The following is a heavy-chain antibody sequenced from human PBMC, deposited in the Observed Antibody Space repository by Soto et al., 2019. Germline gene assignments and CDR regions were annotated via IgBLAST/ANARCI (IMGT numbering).Heavy chain of an antibody. CDR1: GHTFTSYD. CDR3: TRGQGNH. J-gene: IGHJ4*02. V-gene: IGHV1-8*01. CDR2: MNPFSGNA. Sequence: QVQLVQSGAEVKKPGASVRVSCKASGHTFTSYDIYWVRQATGQGLEWMGWMNPFSGNAVYTQKFQDRVTMTRDTSINTAYMEMSGLRSEDTAVYYCTRGQGNHWGQGSLVTVSS.